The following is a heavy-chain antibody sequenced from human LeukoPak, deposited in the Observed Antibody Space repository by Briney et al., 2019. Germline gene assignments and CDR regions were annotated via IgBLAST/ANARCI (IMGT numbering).Heavy chain of an antibody. CDR3: ARVGAWIQFDP. CDR2: IIPIFGIA. V-gene: IGHV1-69*04. J-gene: IGHJ5*02. Sequence: SVKVSCKASGGTFSSYAISWVRQAPGQGLEWMGRIIPIFGIASYAQKFQGRVTITADKSTSTAYMELSSLRSEDTAVYYCARVGAWIQFDPWGQGTLVTVSS. D-gene: IGHD5-18*01. CDR1: GGTFSSYA.